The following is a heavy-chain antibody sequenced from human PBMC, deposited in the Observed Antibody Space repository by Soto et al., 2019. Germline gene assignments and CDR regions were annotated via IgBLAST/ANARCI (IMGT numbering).Heavy chain of an antibody. Sequence: VASVKVSCKASGYSFTNYYVHWVRQAPGQGLEWMGIPNPSDGTITYAQKLQGRVTMTRDTSTSTVYMELSSLRSEDTAVYFCARGSTSGIATRGYYYYYGLDVWGQGTTVTVSS. CDR3: ARGSTSGIATRGYYYYYGLDV. V-gene: IGHV1-46*04. CDR2: PNPSDGTI. D-gene: IGHD6-6*01. CDR1: GYSFTNYY. J-gene: IGHJ6*02.